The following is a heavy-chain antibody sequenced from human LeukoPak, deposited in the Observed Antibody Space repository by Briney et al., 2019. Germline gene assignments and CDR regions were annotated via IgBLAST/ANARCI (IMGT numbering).Heavy chain of an antibody. CDR1: GITLSNYA. Sequence: GGSLRLSCAVSGITLSNYAMTWVRQAPGKGLEWVAGISGSGGGTNYADSVKGRFTISRDNYKNTLYLQMNSLGAEDTAVYYCAKDFYSSSLYYYYYYMDVWGKGTTVTVSS. D-gene: IGHD6-6*01. CDR3: AKDFYSSSLYYYYYYMDV. CDR2: ISGSGGGT. V-gene: IGHV3-23*01. J-gene: IGHJ6*03.